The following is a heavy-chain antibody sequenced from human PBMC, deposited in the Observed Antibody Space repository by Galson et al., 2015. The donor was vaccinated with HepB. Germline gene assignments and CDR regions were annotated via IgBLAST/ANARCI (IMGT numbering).Heavy chain of an antibody. V-gene: IGHV3-21*01. Sequence: SLRLSCAASGFTFSSYSMNWVRQAPGKGLEWVSSISSSSSYIYYADSVKGRFTISRDNAKNSLYLQMNSLRAEDTAVYYCARAGTLGGYDFWSGYHYFYYYYMDVWGKGTTVTVSS. CDR1: GFTFSSYS. CDR3: ARAGTLGGYDFWSGYHYFYYYYMDV. J-gene: IGHJ6*03. CDR2: ISSSSSYI. D-gene: IGHD3-3*01.